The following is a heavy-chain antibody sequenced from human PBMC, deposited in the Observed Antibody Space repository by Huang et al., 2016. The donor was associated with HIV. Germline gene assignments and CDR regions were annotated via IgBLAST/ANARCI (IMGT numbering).Heavy chain of an antibody. J-gene: IGHJ4*02. CDR2: ISHEGSDK. CDR1: GFTFSNYG. CDR3: AKDQELSSVTGTPAGIFDF. Sequence: QVHLVESGGGVVQPGRSLRLSCAASGFTFSNYGMYWVRKAPGKGLEWVALISHEGSDKYYGDSVKGRFIISRDNSRKMVYLQMNSLRPEDTAVYYCAKDQELSSVTGTPAGIFDFWGQGTLVTVSS. D-gene: IGHD6-19*01. V-gene: IGHV3-30*18.